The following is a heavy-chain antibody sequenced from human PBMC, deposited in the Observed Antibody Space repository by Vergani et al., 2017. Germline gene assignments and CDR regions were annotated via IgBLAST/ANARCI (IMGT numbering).Heavy chain of an antibody. Sequence: EVQLLESGGGLAQPGGSLRLSCAASGFTFRNYAMTWVRQAPGKGLEWVSSISGNNDDVYYADSVRGRFTISRDNAKNSLFLEMNSLRFEDTAVYFCTKGSVYYHDSAGHGYDPYTGFDLWGQGTLVTVSS. J-gene: IGHJ3*01. CDR3: TKGSVYYHDSAGHGYDPYTGFDL. V-gene: IGHV3-21*04. CDR2: ISGNNDDV. CDR1: GFTFRNYA. D-gene: IGHD5-12*01.